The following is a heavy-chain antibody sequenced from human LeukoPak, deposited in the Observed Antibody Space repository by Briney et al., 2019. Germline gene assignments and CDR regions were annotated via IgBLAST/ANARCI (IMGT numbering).Heavy chain of an antibody. V-gene: IGHV4-34*01. CDR1: GGSFSGYY. CDR2: INHSGST. Sequence: SETLSLTCAVYGGSFSGYYWSWIRQPPGKGLEWIGEINHSGSTNYNPSLKSRVTTSVDTSKNQFSLKLSSVTAADTAVYYCALNWNYDSAFDIWGQGTMVTVSS. D-gene: IGHD1-7*01. CDR3: ALNWNYDSAFDI. J-gene: IGHJ3*02.